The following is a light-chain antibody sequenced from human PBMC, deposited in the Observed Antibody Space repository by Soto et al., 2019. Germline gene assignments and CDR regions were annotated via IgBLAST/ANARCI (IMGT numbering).Light chain of an antibody. CDR1: QTIYSN. CDR3: QQRSNWPIT. J-gene: IGKJ5*01. CDR2: RAS. V-gene: IGKV3-15*01. Sequence: IQMTQSPATLSVSPGERATLSCRASQTIYSNVAWYQQRPGQAPRLLIYRASARATGIPARFSGSGSGTEFTLTIGSLQSEDFAVYYCQQRSNWPITFGQGTRLEIK.